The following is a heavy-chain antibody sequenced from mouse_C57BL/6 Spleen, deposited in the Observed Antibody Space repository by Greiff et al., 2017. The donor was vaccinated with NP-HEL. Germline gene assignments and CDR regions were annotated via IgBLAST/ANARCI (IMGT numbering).Heavy chain of an antibody. CDR2: IYPGDGDT. Sequence: QVQLKQSGPELVKPGASVKISCKASGYAFSSSWMNWVKQRPGKGLEWIGRIYPGDGDTNYNGKFKGKATLTADKSSSTAYMQLSSLTSEDSAVYFCYSNYDAWFAYWGQGTLVTVSA. CDR1: GYAFSSSW. J-gene: IGHJ3*01. V-gene: IGHV1-82*01. CDR3: YSNYDAWFAY. D-gene: IGHD2-5*01.